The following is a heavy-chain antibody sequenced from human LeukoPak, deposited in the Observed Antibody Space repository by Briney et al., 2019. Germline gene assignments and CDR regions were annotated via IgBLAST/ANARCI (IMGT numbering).Heavy chain of an antibody. V-gene: IGHV3-11*05. CDR2: VSSSSSYT. CDR1: GFTFSDYY. CDR3: ARGLTVDDPDPWG. Sequence: PGGSLRLSCAASGFTFSDYYMSWIRQAPGKGLEWVSYVSSSSSYTNYADSVKGRFTISRDNAKNSLYLQMNRPRAEETAVYYCARGLTVDDPDPWGWGQGTLVTVSS. J-gene: IGHJ4*02. D-gene: IGHD3-16*01.